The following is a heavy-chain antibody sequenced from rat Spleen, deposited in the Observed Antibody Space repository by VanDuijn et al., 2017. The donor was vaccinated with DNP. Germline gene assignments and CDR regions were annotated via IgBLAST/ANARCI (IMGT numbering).Heavy chain of an antibody. V-gene: IGHV2-15*01. Sequence: VQLVETGGGLVQPGRSLKLSCVASGFTFSTYWMFWVRQPPGKGLEWVGAMWSGGSTDYNSTLKSRLSNSRDTSKSQVFLKMNSLQTEDTAIYFCARDYYSSSFVYWGQGTLVTVSS. CDR1: GFTFSTYW. D-gene: IGHD1-2*01. CDR3: ARDYYSSSFVY. CDR2: MWSGGST. J-gene: IGHJ3*01.